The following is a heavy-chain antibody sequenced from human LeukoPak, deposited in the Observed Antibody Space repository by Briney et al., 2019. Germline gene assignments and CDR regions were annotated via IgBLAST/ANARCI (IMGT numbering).Heavy chain of an antibody. J-gene: IGHJ4*02. CDR1: GFPFHNYW. CDR3: GRGLYGSGRRSLMAH. D-gene: IGHD3-10*01. V-gene: IGHV3-7*03. CDR2: IDQDETEK. Sequence: GGSLRLSCATSGFPFHNYWMTWVRQAPGRGLEWLANIDQDETEKNYVDSVRGRFTISRDNAEKSLYLRMTSLRVEDTAIYYCGRGLYGSGRRSLMAHWGPGTLVTVSS.